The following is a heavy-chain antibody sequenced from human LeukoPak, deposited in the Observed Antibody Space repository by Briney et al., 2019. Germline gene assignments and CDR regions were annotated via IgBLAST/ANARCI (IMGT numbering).Heavy chain of an antibody. V-gene: IGHV4-34*01. CDR2: INHSGST. CDR3: ARATTYYDFWSGYYIHPVNWFDP. D-gene: IGHD3-3*01. CDR1: GGSFSGYY. J-gene: IGHJ5*02. Sequence: PSETLSLTCAVYGGSFSGYYWSWIRQPPGKGLEWTGEINHSGSTNYNPSLKSRVTISVDTSKNQFSLKLSSVTAADTAVYYCARATTYYDFWSGYYIHPVNWFDPWGQGTLVTVSS.